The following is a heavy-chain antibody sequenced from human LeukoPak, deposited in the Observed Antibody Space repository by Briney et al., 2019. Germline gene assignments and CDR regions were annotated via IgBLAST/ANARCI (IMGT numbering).Heavy chain of an antibody. Sequence: PGGSLRLSCAASGFTFSSYGMHWVRQAPGKGLEWVAFIRYDGSNKYYADSVKGRFTISRDNSKNTLYLQMNSLRAEDTAVYYCARRYNWKARGLYNWFDPWGQGTLVTVSS. D-gene: IGHD1-20*01. CDR3: ARRYNWKARGLYNWFDP. CDR2: IRYDGSNK. CDR1: GFTFSSYG. J-gene: IGHJ5*02. V-gene: IGHV3-30*02.